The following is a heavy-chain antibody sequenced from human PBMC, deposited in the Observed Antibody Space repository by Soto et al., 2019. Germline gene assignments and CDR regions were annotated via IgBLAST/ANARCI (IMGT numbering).Heavy chain of an antibody. D-gene: IGHD3-3*01. V-gene: IGHV4-59*01. CDR3: ARLRFLGGWFDP. J-gene: IGHJ5*02. Sequence: PSETLSLTCTVSGGSISSYYWSWIRQPPGKGLEWIGYIYYSGSTNYNPSNKSRVTITVDTSKNQFSLKLSSVTAADTAVYYCARLRFLGGWFDPWGQGTLVTVSS. CDR2: IYYSGST. CDR1: GGSISSYY.